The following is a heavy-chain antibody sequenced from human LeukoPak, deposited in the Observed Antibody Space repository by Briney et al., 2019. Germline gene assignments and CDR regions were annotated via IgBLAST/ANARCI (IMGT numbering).Heavy chain of an antibody. CDR3: ARGDSSRDDSGGYHY. CDR1: GDSINSYH. Sequence: SETLSLTCTVSGDSINSYHWSWIRQPAGKGLEWIGRIHMSGSTNYNPSLRSRVAISMDNSKNQFSLKLKSVTAADTAVYYCARGDSSRDDSGGYHYWGQGTLVTISS. J-gene: IGHJ4*02. V-gene: IGHV4-4*07. D-gene: IGHD3-22*01. CDR2: IHMSGST.